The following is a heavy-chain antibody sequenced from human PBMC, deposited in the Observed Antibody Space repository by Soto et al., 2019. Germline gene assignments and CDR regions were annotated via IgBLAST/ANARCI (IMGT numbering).Heavy chain of an antibody. CDR1: GGSFSGYY. V-gene: IGHV4-34*01. CDR3: ARSGFWSGYPQFDY. J-gene: IGHJ4*02. D-gene: IGHD3-3*01. Sequence: SETLSLTCAVYGGSFSGYYWSWIRQPPGKGLEWIGEINHSGSTNYNPSLKSRVTISVDTSKNQFSLKLSSVTAADTAVYYCARSGFWSGYPQFDYWGQGTLLTV. CDR2: INHSGST.